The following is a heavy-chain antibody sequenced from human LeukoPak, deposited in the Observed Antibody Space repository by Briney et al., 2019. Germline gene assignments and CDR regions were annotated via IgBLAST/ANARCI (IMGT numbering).Heavy chain of an antibody. CDR2: IYHSGST. CDR1: GGSISSGGYY. Sequence: SETLSLTCTVSGGSISSGGYYWSWIRQPPGKGLEWIGYIYHSGSTNYNPSLKSRVTISVDTSKNQFSLKLSSVTAADTAVYYCARGDSITPYSYGSIGIWGQGTMVTVSS. V-gene: IGHV4-61*08. CDR3: ARGDSITPYSYGSIGI. J-gene: IGHJ3*02. D-gene: IGHD5-18*01.